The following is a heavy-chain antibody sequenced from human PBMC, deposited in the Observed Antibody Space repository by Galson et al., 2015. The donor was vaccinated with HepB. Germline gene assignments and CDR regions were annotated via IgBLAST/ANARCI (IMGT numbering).Heavy chain of an antibody. Sequence: SLRLSCAASGFTFSSYAMSWVRQAPGKGLEWVSAISGSGGNIYYADSMKGRFTISRDNSKNTLYLQMNSLGAEDTAVYYCASRGGSHLGAYYYGMDVWGQGTTVTVSS. D-gene: IGHD3-16*01. V-gene: IGHV3-23*01. CDR2: ISGSGGNI. CDR1: GFTFSSYA. CDR3: ASRGGSHLGAYYYGMDV. J-gene: IGHJ6*02.